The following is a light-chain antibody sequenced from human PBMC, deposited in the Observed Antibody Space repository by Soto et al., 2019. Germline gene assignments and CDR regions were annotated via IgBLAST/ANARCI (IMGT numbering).Light chain of an antibody. J-gene: IGKJ2*01. Sequence: EIVMTQSPLSLPVTPGEPASISCRSSQSLLHSNGYNYLDWYLQKPGQSPQLLIFLGSNRASGVPGRFSGSGSGTDFTLKISRVEAEDVGVYYCKQGLQTPRTFGQGTKLEIK. V-gene: IGKV2-28*01. CDR2: LGS. CDR1: QSLLHSNGYNY. CDR3: KQGLQTPRT.